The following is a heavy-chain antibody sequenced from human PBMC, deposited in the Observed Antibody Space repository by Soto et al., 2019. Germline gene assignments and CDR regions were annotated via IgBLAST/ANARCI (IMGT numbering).Heavy chain of an antibody. CDR2: ISSSSSYI. CDR1: GFTFSSYS. V-gene: IGHV3-21*01. CDR3: ARDRGGDLKAFDI. J-gene: IGHJ3*02. D-gene: IGHD3-10*01. Sequence: EVQLVESGGGLVKPGGSLRLSCAASGFTFSSYSMNWVRQAPVKGLEWVASISSSSSYIYYADPVKGRFTLSRNNAKNSMHLQMNSLRAVDTAVYYCARDRGGDLKAFDIWGQGTMVTVSS.